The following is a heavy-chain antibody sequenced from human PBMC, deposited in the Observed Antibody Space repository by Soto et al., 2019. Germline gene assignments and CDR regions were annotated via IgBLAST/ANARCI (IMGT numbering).Heavy chain of an antibody. CDR2: INHSGST. CDR3: ATLYCSSTSCYSFDY. CDR1: GGSFSGYY. D-gene: IGHD2-2*01. J-gene: IGHJ4*02. Sequence: SETLSLTCAVYGGSFSGYYWSWIRQPPGKGLEWIGEINHSGSTNYNPSLKSRVTISVDTSKNQFSLKLSSVTAADTVVYYCATLYCSSTSCYSFDYWGQGTLVTVSS. V-gene: IGHV4-34*01.